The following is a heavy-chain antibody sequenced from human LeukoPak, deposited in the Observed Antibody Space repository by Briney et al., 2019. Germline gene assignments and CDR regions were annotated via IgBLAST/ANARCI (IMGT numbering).Heavy chain of an antibody. CDR1: GXTFSSYG. Sequence: TGGSLRLSCAGSGXTFSSYGMNWVRQAPGKGLEWVSVISGSGGSTYYADSVKGRFTISRDNSKNTLYLQMNSLRAEDTAVYYCAKLGGKQRDYFDYWGQGTLVTVSS. D-gene: IGHD4-23*01. J-gene: IGHJ4*02. V-gene: IGHV3-23*01. CDR3: AKLGGKQRDYFDY. CDR2: ISGSGGST.